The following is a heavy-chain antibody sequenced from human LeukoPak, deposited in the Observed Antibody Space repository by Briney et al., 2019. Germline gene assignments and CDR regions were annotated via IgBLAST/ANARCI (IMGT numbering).Heavy chain of an antibody. J-gene: IGHJ3*02. V-gene: IGHV6-1*01. Sequence: SQTLSLTCAISGDSVSSNSAAWNWIRQSPSRGLEWLGRTYYRSKWYNDYAVSVKSRTTINPDTSKNQFSLQLNSVTPEDTAVYYCARDPRIAAAVPRGAFDIWGQGTMVTVSS. CDR1: GDSVSSNSAA. CDR3: ARDPRIAAAVPRGAFDI. D-gene: IGHD6-13*01. CDR2: TYYRSKWYN.